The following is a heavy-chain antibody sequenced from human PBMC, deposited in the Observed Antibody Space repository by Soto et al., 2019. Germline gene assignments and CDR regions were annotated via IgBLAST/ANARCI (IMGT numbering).Heavy chain of an antibody. V-gene: IGHV1-18*01. D-gene: IGHD6-19*01. J-gene: IGHJ4*02. CDR3: TIDTRSSGWYHFDY. CDR2: ISAYNGIT. Sequence: QVPLVQSGAEVKKPGASVKVSCKASGYTFTNYGISWVREAPGQGLEWMGWISAYNGITNYAQKLQGRVTMATDTSTSTAYMELRSLRSDDTAVYYCTIDTRSSGWYHFDYWGQGTLVTISS. CDR1: GYTFTNYG.